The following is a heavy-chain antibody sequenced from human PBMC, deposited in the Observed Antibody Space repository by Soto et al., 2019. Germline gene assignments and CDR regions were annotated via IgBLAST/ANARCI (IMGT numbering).Heavy chain of an antibody. CDR3: VKSDASYGWARQYNGLED. V-gene: IGHV3-30*02. J-gene: IGHJ6*02. CDR1: GFTFSDYG. D-gene: IGHD3-16*01. CDR2: ITYDGSPQ. Sequence: QVKLVESGGGVVQPGGSLRLSCATSGFTFSDYGMHWVRQAPGKGLEWVAHITYDGSPQDHADSVKGRFTISRDNSNKTLSLQKNSLRADDAAVYYCVKSDASYGWARQYNGLEDWGQGTTVTVSS.